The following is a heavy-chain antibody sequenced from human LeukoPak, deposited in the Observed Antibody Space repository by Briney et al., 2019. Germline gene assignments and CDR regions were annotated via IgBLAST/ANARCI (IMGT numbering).Heavy chain of an antibody. CDR1: GYTFTSYD. Sequence: GASVKVSCKASGYTFTSYDINWVRQATGQGLEWMGWMNPNSGNTGYAQKFQGRVTITRNTSISTAYMELSSLRSEDTAVYYCARGRLGYCSSTSCPYNWFDPWGQGTLVTVSS. J-gene: IGHJ5*02. D-gene: IGHD2-2*01. V-gene: IGHV1-8*03. CDR2: MNPNSGNT. CDR3: ARGRLGYCSSTSCPYNWFDP.